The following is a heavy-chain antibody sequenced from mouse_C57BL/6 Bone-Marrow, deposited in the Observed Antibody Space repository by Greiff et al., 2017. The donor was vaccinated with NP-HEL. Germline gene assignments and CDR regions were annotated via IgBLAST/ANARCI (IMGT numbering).Heavy chain of an antibody. J-gene: IGHJ2*01. CDR2: IYPRSGNT. D-gene: IGHD2-3*01. Sequence: QVQLKESGAELARPGASVKLSCKASGYTFTSYGISWVKQRTGQGLEWIGEIYPRSGNTYYNEKFKGKATLTADTSSSTAYMELRSLTSEDSAVYFCARSMGGGYYSFDYWGQGTTLTVSS. CDR3: ARSMGGGYYSFDY. CDR1: GYTFTSYG. V-gene: IGHV1-81*01.